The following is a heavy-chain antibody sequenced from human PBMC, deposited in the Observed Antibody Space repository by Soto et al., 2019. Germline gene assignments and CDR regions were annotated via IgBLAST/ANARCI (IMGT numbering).Heavy chain of an antibody. V-gene: IGHV3-30-3*01. CDR1: GFAFSSYA. J-gene: IGHJ6*02. CDR3: ARSLTMTRGGGMDV. CDR2: LSYIGSNK. Sequence: QVQLVESGGGVVQPERSLRLSCAASGFAFSSYAMHWVRQAPGKGLEWVAVLSYIGSNKYYADSVKGRFTISRDNSKNTLYLQMNSLRAEDTAVYYCARSLTMTRGGGMDVWGQGTTVTVSS. D-gene: IGHD3-10*01.